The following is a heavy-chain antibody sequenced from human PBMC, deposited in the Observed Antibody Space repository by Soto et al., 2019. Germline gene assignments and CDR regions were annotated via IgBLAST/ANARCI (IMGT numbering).Heavy chain of an antibody. D-gene: IGHD3-22*01. CDR1: GFTFSSYG. Sequence: GGSLRLSCAASGFTFSSYGMHWVRQAPGKGLERVAVIWYDGSNKYYADSVKGRFTISRDNSKNTLYLQMNSLRAEDTAVYYCARDWKDYYDSSGPCDYWGQGTLVTVSS. CDR2: IWYDGSNK. CDR3: ARDWKDYYDSSGPCDY. V-gene: IGHV3-33*01. J-gene: IGHJ4*02.